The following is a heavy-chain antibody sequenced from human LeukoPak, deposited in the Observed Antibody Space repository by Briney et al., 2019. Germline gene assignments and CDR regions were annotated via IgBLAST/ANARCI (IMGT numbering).Heavy chain of an antibody. CDR2: IYHSGST. J-gene: IGHJ4*02. CDR1: GGSISSSNW. Sequence: SETLSLTCAVSGGSISSSNWWSWVRQPPGKGLEWIGEIYHSGSTYYNPSLKSRVTISVDTSKNQFSLKLSSVTAADTAVYYCARGRRYYGSGSYYIAYYFDYWGQGTLVTVSS. CDR3: ARGRRYYGSGSYYIAYYFDY. V-gene: IGHV4-4*02. D-gene: IGHD3-10*01.